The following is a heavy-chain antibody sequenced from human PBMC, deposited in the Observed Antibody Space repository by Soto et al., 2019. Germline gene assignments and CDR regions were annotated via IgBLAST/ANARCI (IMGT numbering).Heavy chain of an antibody. J-gene: IGHJ4*02. CDR2: IYWDGDE. CDR3: AHRRGCSGGSCYSRNRPFAY. CDR1: GFSLSTSGVG. D-gene: IGHD2-15*01. Sequence: QITLKESGPTLVKPTQTLTLTCTFSGFSLSTSGVGVGWIRQPPGKALEWLALIYWDGDERYSPSLKSRLTTTTDTSRNRVVPTMINMDPVDTAPYYYAHRRGCSGGSCYSRNRPFAYWGQGPLVTVSS. V-gene: IGHV2-5*02.